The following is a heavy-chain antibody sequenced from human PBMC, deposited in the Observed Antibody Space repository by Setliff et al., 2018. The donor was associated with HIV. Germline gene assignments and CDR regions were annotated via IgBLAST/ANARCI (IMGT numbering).Heavy chain of an antibody. CDR1: GGSISSSNW. D-gene: IGHD6-13*01. Sequence: SETLSLTCTVSGGSISSSNWWSWVRQPPGKGLEWIGEIYHSGSTNYNPSLKSRVTISVDKSKNQFSLKLSSVTAADTAVYYCARDLKQLAPYYYYYYGMDVRGQGTTVTVSS. J-gene: IGHJ6*02. CDR2: IYHSGST. CDR3: ARDLKQLAPYYYYYYGMDV. V-gene: IGHV4-4*02.